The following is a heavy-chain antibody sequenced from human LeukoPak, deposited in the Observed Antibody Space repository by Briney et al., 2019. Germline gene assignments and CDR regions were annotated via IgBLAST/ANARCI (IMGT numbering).Heavy chain of an antibody. J-gene: IGHJ4*02. D-gene: IGHD6-13*01. CDR1: GYTFTSYD. Sequence: ASVKVSCKASGYTFTSYDINWVRQATGQGLEWMGWMNPNSGNTGYAQKFQGRVTITRNTSISTAYMELSSLRSEDTAVYYCARVSESYIAAAGPFDYWGQGTLVTVSS. CDR3: ARVSESYIAAAGPFDY. CDR2: MNPNSGNT. V-gene: IGHV1-8*03.